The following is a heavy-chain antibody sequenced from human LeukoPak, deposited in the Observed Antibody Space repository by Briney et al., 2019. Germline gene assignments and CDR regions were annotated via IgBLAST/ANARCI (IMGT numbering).Heavy chain of an antibody. CDR2: IYYSGST. V-gene: IGHV4-59*01. CDR3: ARGAPTGY. Sequence: KPSETLSLTCTVSGGPISSYYWSWIRQPPGKGLEWIGYIYYSGSTNYNPSLKSRVTISVDTSKNQFSLKLSSVTAADTAVYYCARGAPTGYWGQGTLVTVSS. CDR1: GGPISSYY. J-gene: IGHJ4*02.